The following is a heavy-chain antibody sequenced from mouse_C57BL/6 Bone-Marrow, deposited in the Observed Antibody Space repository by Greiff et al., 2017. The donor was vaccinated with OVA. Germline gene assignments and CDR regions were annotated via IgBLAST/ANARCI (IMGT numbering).Heavy chain of an antibody. CDR1: GYTFTDYY. J-gene: IGHJ1*03. V-gene: IGHV1-19*01. CDR2: INPYNGGT. D-gene: IGHD1-1*01. CDR3: ARPGSSWYFDV. Sequence: EVQLQQSGPVLVKPGASVKMSCKASGYTFTDYYMNWVKQSHGKSLEWIGVINPYNGGTSYNQKFKGKATLTVDKSSSTAYMELNSLTSEDSAVYYCARPGSSWYFDVWGTGTTVTVSS.